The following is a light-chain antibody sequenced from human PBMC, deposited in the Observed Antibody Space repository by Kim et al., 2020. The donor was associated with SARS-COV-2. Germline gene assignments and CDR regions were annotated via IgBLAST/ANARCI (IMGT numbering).Light chain of an antibody. CDR2: QDS. CDR3: QAWDSSTPYV. J-gene: IGLJ1*01. CDR1: KLGDKY. Sequence: SYELTQPPSVSVSPGQTASITCSGDKLGDKYACWYQQKPGQSPVLVIYQDSKRPSGIPDRFSGSNSGNTATLTISGTQAMDEADYYCQAWDSSTPYVFGT. V-gene: IGLV3-1*01.